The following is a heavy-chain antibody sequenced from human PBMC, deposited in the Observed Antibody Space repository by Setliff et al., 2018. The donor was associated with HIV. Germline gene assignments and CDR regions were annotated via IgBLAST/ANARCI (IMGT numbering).Heavy chain of an antibody. J-gene: IGHJ6*03. Sequence: SETLSLTCAVYGGSFSGYYWSWIRQPPGKGLEWIGEINHSGSANYNPSLKSRISISVDTSKNQFSLKLTSVTAADTALYWCARDGLRPPWAPEYYNHFFMDVWAKGTMVTVSS. D-gene: IGHD3-10*01. CDR1: GGSFSGYY. V-gene: IGHV4-34*01. CDR2: INHSGSA. CDR3: ARDGLRPPWAPEYYNHFFMDV.